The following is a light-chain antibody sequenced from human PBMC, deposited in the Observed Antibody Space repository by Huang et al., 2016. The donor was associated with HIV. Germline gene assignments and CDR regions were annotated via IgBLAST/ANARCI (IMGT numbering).Light chain of an antibody. CDR1: QTVSSSY. V-gene: IGKV3-20*01. CDR3: QQYANSPFT. J-gene: IGKJ2*01. Sequence: VLTQSPGTLSLSPGERATLSCRASQTVSSSYLAWYQQNPGQAPRLLLYGASSRASGIPDRFSGSGSGTDFALTISRLEPEDFAVYYCQQYANSPFTFGQGTKLEIK. CDR2: GAS.